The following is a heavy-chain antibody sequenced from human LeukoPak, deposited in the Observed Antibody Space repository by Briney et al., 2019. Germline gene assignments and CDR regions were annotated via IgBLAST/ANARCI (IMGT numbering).Heavy chain of an antibody. CDR1: GYTFTTYY. V-gene: IGHV1-46*01. CDR2: IDPSGGST. CDR3: ARDQDYPLPRFDC. D-gene: IGHD4-11*01. J-gene: IGHJ4*02. Sequence: ASVKVSCKASGYTFTTYYMHWVRQAPGQGLEWMGIIDPSGGSTTYAPKFQGRLTVTRDTSTSTVYMELSSLRSDDTAVYYCARDQDYPLPRFDCWGQGTLVTVSS.